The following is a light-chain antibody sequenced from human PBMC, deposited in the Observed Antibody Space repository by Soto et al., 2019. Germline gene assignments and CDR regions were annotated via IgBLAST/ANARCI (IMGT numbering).Light chain of an antibody. V-gene: IGLV2-23*03. J-gene: IGLJ1*01. Sequence: QSLLTQPASVSGSPGQSITSSCTGTSSDVGSYNLVSWYQQHPGKAPKLMIYEGSKRPSGVSNRFSGSKSGNTASLTISGLQAEDEADYYCCSYAGSSTFLYVFGTGTKVPVL. CDR1: SSDVGSYNL. CDR2: EGS. CDR3: CSYAGSSTFLYV.